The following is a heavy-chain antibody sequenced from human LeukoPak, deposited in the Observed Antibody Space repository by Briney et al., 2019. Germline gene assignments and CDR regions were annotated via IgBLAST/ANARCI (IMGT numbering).Heavy chain of an antibody. CDR1: GFTFSSYN. J-gene: IGHJ4*02. CDR3: AREGRCGGDCYYDY. Sequence: PGGSLRLSCAASGFTFSSYNMNWVRQAPGKGLEWVAVIWYDGSNKYYADSVKGRFTISRDNSKNTLYLQMNSLRAEDTAVYYCAREGRCGGDCYYDYWGQGTLVTVSS. CDR2: IWYDGSNK. D-gene: IGHD2-21*02. V-gene: IGHV3-33*08.